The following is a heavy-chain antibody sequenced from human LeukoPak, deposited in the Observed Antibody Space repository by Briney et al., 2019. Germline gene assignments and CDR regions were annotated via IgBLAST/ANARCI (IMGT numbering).Heavy chain of an antibody. V-gene: IGHV4-31*03. CDR3: ASIAVAGSSVY. CDR1: GGSISSGGYY. J-gene: IGHJ4*02. Sequence: SRTLSLTCTVSGGSISSGGYYWSWIRQHPGKGLEWIGYIYYSGSTYYNPSLKSRVTISVDTSKNQFSLKLSSVTAADTVVYYCASIAVAGSSVYWGQGTLVTVSS. D-gene: IGHD6-19*01. CDR2: IYYSGST.